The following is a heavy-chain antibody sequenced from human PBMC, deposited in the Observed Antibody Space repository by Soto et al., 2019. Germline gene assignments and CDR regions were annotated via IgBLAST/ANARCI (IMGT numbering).Heavy chain of an antibody. CDR2: IYYDGSNE. V-gene: IGHV3-33*01. Sequence: GSLRLSCGASGFIFSEYGMHWVRQAPGKGLEWVAVIYYDGSNEHYSESVRGRFTISSDNSKNMLYLEMNSLRAEDTAIYYCARWWNDEEWVETMDVWGQGTTVTV. J-gene: IGHJ6*01. CDR1: GFIFSEYG. CDR3: ARWWNDEEWVETMDV. D-gene: IGHD1-1*01.